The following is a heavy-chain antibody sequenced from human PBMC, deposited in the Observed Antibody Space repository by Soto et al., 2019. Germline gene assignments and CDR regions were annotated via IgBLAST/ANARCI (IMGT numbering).Heavy chain of an antibody. D-gene: IGHD4-17*01. CDR3: ARDGGYGDYGFDY. CDR1: GFTFSSYG. J-gene: IGHJ4*02. V-gene: IGHV3-33*01. Sequence: QVQLVESGGGVVQPGRSLRLSCAASGFTFSSYGMHWVRQAPGKGLEWVAVIWYDGSNKYYADSVKGRFTISRDNSKNTLYLQMNSLRAGDTAVYYCARDGGYGDYGFDYWGQGTLVTVSS. CDR2: IWYDGSNK.